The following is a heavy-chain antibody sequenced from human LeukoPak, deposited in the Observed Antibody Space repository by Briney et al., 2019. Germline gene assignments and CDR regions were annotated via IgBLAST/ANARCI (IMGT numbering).Heavy chain of an antibody. D-gene: IGHD3-22*01. Sequence: ASVKVSCKASGYTFTGYYMHWVRQAPGQGLEWMRWINPNSGGTNYAQKFQGRVTMTRDTSISTAYMELSRLRSDDTAVYYCARGSDYYGSSGSLGRWAFDIWGQGTMVTVPS. CDR1: GYTFTGYY. CDR3: ARGSDYYGSSGSLGRWAFDI. J-gene: IGHJ3*02. V-gene: IGHV1-2*02. CDR2: INPNSGGT.